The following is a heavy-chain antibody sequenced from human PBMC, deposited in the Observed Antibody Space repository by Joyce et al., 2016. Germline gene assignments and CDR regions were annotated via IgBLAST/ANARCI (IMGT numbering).Heavy chain of an antibody. J-gene: IGHJ4*02. Sequence: QVQPQESGPGLVKPSETLSLSCTVSGGSISSYYWSWIRQPPGKGLEWIRYINHRGRTNDNPSLKRRVTISVDTSKNEFSLKMTSVTAADTAVYYCARGNDYDYWSGYEAHYFDYWGQGTLVTVSS. CDR1: GGSISSYY. CDR3: ARGNDYDYWSGYEAHYFDY. CDR2: INHRGRT. D-gene: IGHD3-3*01. V-gene: IGHV4-59*01.